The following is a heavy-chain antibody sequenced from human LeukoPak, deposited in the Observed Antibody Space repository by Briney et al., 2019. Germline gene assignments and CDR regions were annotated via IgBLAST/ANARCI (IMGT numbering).Heavy chain of an antibody. V-gene: IGHV1-3*01. CDR2: INAGNGNT. Sequence: ASVKVSCKASGYTFTSYAMHWVRQAPGQRLEWMGWINAGNGNTKYSQKFQGRVTITRDTSASTAYMELSSLRSEDTAVYYCARDGDYYYYYGMDVWGQGTTVTVSS. CDR3: ARDGDYYYYYGMDV. D-gene: IGHD3-16*01. CDR1: GYTFTSYA. J-gene: IGHJ6*02.